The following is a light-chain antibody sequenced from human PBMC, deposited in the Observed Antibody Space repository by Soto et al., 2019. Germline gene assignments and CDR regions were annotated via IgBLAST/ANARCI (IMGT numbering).Light chain of an antibody. CDR1: QGISNY. CDR3: QQYTSSLIT. Sequence: TLSCRASQGISNYLAWYQLKPGQAPRLLIYGASSRATGIPDRFSGSGSGTDFTLTISRLEPEDFAVYYCQQYTSSLITFGQGTRLEIK. J-gene: IGKJ5*01. CDR2: GAS. V-gene: IGKV3-20*01.